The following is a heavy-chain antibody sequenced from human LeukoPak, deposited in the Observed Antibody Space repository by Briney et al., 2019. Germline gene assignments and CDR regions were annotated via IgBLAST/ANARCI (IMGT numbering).Heavy chain of an antibody. CDR1: GGSFSGYY. CDR2: INPSRNT. V-gene: IGHV4-34*01. J-gene: IGHJ6*03. Sequence: SETLSLTCAVFGGSFSGYYWNWIRQPPGKGLEWIGQINPSRNTNYNPSLKSRVTISVDTSKNQFSLKRSSVTAADRAVYYCARHRYYYRSGSYYGAPYYMDVWGKGTTVTISS. D-gene: IGHD3-10*01. CDR3: ARHRYYYRSGSYYGAPYYMDV.